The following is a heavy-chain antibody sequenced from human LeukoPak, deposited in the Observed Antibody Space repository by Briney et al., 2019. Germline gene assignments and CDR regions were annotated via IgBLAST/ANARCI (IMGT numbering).Heavy chain of an antibody. V-gene: IGHV4-38-2*02. Sequence: SETLSLTCVASGYSISSGFYWGWIRPPPGKGLEWIGSMSHSGSTYYNPSLKSRLTISVDTSKNQFSLNLRSVTAADTAVYYCVRDWAYCGGDCYPGYWGQGTLVTVSS. D-gene: IGHD2-21*02. CDR3: VRDWAYCGGDCYPGY. CDR2: MSHSGST. J-gene: IGHJ4*02. CDR1: GYSISSGFY.